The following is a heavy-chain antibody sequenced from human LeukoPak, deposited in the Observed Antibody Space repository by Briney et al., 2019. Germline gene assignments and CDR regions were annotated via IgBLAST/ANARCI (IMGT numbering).Heavy chain of an antibody. CDR3: ARGGDYYGSGTYYAFDP. V-gene: IGHV4-59*01. Sequence: SETLSLTCTVSGGSISTYYWSWIRQPPGKGLEWIGYIYYSGSTNYNPSLKSRVSISVDTSKDQFSLRLSSVTAADTAVYYCARGGDYYGSGTYYAFDPWGQGTLVTVSS. J-gene: IGHJ5*02. D-gene: IGHD3-10*01. CDR2: IYYSGST. CDR1: GGSISTYY.